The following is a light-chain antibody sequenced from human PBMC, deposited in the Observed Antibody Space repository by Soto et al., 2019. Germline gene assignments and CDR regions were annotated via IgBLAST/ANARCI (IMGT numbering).Light chain of an antibody. CDR2: GAS. CDR3: QQYNNWPRT. J-gene: IGKJ1*01. Sequence: EIVLTQSPGTLSLSPGERATLSCRASQSVSSNLAWYQQKPGQAPRLLIYGASTRATGIPARFSGSGSGTEFTLTINSLQSEDFAVYDCQQYNNWPRTFGQGTKVDI. V-gene: IGKV3-15*01. CDR1: QSVSSN.